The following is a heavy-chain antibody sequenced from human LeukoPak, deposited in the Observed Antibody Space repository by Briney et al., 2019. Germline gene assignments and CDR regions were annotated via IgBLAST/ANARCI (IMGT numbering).Heavy chain of an antibody. CDR2: VYHVGTT. D-gene: IGHD6-13*01. J-gene: IGHJ3*02. V-gene: IGHV4-38-2*02. Sequence: KSSETLSLTCTVSGYSISSGYFWGWIQQPPGKGLEWIGVYHVGTTDYNPSLKSRVTISVDRSKNQMSLKLSSVTAADTAVYYCARCLGFLIGSSWYPDAFDIWGQGTMVTVSS. CDR3: ARCLGFLIGSSWYPDAFDI. CDR1: GYSISSGYF.